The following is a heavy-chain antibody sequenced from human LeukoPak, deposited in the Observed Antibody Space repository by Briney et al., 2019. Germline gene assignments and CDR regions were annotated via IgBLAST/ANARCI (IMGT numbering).Heavy chain of an antibody. CDR1: GSTFSSYS. Sequence: GGSLRLSCAASGSTFSSYSMNWVRQAPGKGLEWVSSISSSSSYIYYADSVKGRFTISRDNAKNSLYLQMNSLRAEDTAVYYCTRDRRYGGMDVWGQGTTVTVAS. CDR3: TRDRRYGGMDV. D-gene: IGHD3-10*01. V-gene: IGHV3-21*01. CDR2: ISSSSSYI. J-gene: IGHJ6*02.